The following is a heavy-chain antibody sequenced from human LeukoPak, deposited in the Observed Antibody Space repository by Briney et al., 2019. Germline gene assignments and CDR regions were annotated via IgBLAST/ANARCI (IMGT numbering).Heavy chain of an antibody. CDR3: ARVTVCSGGSCHYYFDY. J-gene: IGHJ4*02. CDR1: GFTVSSNY. Sequence: GGSLRLSCAASGFTVSSNYMSWVRQAPGKGLEWVSVIYSGGSTYYADSVKGRFTISRDNSKNTLYLQMNSLRAEDTAVYYCARVTVCSGGSCHYYFDYWGQGTLVTVSS. V-gene: IGHV3-66*01. CDR2: IYSGGST. D-gene: IGHD2-15*01.